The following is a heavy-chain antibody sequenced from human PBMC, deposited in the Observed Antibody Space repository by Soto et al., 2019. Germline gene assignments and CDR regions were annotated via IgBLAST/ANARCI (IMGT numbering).Heavy chain of an antibody. Sequence: EVQLVESGGGLVQPGGSLRLSCAASGFTFTRYWMSWVRQAPGKGLEWVANINEGGTQRYYGESVKGRFTISRDNAKNSLFLEMNSLRAEDTAVYYCAAVRTCSGGSCFGFWGQGTLVPVSS. J-gene: IGHJ4*02. CDR2: INEGGTQR. CDR3: AAVRTCSGGSCFGF. V-gene: IGHV3-7*02. CDR1: GFTFTRYW. D-gene: IGHD2-15*01.